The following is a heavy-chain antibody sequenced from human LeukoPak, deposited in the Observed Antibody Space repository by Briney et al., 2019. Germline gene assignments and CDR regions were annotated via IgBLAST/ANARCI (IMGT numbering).Heavy chain of an antibody. CDR1: GGSFSGYY. J-gene: IGHJ4*02. Sequence: SETLSLTCAVDGGSFSGYYWSWIRQPPGKGLELIGEINHRGSTNYNPSLKSRVTISVDTSKNQFSLKLSSVTAADTAVYYCARDRYCSGGSCYTFDYWGQGTLVTVSS. CDR3: ARDRYCSGGSCYTFDY. CDR2: INHRGST. D-gene: IGHD2-15*01. V-gene: IGHV4-34*01.